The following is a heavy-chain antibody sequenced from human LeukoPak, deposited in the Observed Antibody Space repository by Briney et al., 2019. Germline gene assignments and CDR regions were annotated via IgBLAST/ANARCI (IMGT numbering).Heavy chain of an antibody. Sequence: SETLSLTCTVSGASIRNYYWSWIRQTPEKGLEWMGYIHATGGSDYYPSLKSRLTVSIDTSRNQLSLKLTSVTAADTAVYFCARLGSYHDFWGQGALVTVSS. V-gene: IGHV4-4*09. D-gene: IGHD1-26*01. CDR3: ARLGSYHDF. CDR1: GASIRNYY. J-gene: IGHJ4*02. CDR2: IHATGGS.